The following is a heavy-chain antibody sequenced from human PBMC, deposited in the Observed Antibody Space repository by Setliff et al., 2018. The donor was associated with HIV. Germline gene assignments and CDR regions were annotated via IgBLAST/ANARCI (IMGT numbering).Heavy chain of an antibody. J-gene: IGHJ2*01. CDR3: ARASGPGTYWYFDL. D-gene: IGHD1-26*01. V-gene: IGHV4-59*01. CDR2: IYYSGST. Sequence: SETLSLTCTVSGGSISSYYWSCIRQPPGKGLEWIGYIYYSGSTNYNPSLKSRVTISVDTSKNQFSLKLSSVTAADTAVYYCARASGPGTYWYFDLWGRGTLVTVS. CDR1: GGSISSYY.